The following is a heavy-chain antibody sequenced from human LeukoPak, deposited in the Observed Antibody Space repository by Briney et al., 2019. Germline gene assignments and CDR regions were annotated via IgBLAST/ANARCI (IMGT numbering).Heavy chain of an antibody. V-gene: IGHV4-59*01. Sequence: SETLSLTCSVSGGSITNYYWSWIRQSPGKGLEWIGFIYNTGRTNYNPSLKSRVTISVDTSKNQFSLKLSSVTAADTAVYYCARIRFLEWFGWFDPWGQGTLVTVSS. CDR2: IYNTGRT. CDR1: GGSITNYY. J-gene: IGHJ5*02. CDR3: ARIRFLEWFGWFDP. D-gene: IGHD3-3*01.